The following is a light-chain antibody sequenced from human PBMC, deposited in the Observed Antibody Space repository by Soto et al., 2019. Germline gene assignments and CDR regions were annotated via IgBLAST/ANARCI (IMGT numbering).Light chain of an antibody. CDR2: EVS. V-gene: IGLV2-14*01. CDR1: NNDVGGFNY. J-gene: IGLJ3*02. Sequence: QSALTQPASVSGSPGQSITISCTGTNNDVGGFNYVSWYQQHPGKAPKLMIFEVSKRPSGVSNRFSGSKSGNTASLTISGLQAEDEADYYCSSYTSTNTVLFGGGTQLTVL. CDR3: SSYTSTNTVL.